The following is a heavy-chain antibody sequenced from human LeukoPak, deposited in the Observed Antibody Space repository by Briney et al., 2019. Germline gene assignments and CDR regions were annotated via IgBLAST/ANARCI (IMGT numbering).Heavy chain of an antibody. CDR3: ARVRRGAFYYDSSGYYYAEYFDY. D-gene: IGHD3-22*01. V-gene: IGHV4-30-4*01. Sequence: SETLSLTCTVSGGSISSGDYYWSWIRQPPGKGLEWIGYIYYSGSTYYNPSLKSRVTISVDTSKNQFSLKLSSVTAADTAVYYCARVRRGAFYYDSSGYYYAEYFDYWGQGTLVTVSS. CDR1: GGSISSGDYY. CDR2: IYYSGST. J-gene: IGHJ4*02.